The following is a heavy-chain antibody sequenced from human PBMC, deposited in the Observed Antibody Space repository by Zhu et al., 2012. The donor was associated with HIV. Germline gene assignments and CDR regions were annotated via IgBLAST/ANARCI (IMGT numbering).Heavy chain of an antibody. V-gene: IGHV3-49*03. CDR3: TRHGITGTTLAFDI. J-gene: IGHJ3*02. CDR2: IRSEAYGGTT. CDR1: GFTFGDFA. D-gene: IGHD1-20*01. Sequence: EVQLVESGGGLVQPGRSLRLSCIVSGFTFGDFAMSWFRQSPGKGLEWVGFIRSEAYGGTTEYAASVKGRFTISRDDSRSVAYLQMNSLKTEDTAVYYCTRHGITGTTLAFDIWGQGTMVTVSS.